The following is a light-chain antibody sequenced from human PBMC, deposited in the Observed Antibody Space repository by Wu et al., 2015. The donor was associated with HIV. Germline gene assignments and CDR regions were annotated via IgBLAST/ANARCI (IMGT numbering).Light chain of an antibody. CDR3: QQYGSSPRT. V-gene: IGKV3-20*01. Sequence: EIVLTQFPGTLSLSPGERAILSCRASQSISNNFLAWYQQNPGQPPRLLIYGASTTTTDIPDRFRGSGYGTDFTLTISRLEPEDFAVYYCQQYGSSPRTFGQGTKVEIK. J-gene: IGKJ1*01. CDR1: QSISNNF. CDR2: GAS.